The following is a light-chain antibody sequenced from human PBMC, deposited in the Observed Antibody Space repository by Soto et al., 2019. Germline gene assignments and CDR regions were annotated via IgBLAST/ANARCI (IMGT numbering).Light chain of an antibody. V-gene: IGLV2-14*01. J-gene: IGLJ2*01. CDR3: SSYTSSSTRVV. Sequence: QSALTQPASVSGSPGQSITISCTGTSSDVGGYNYVSWYQQHPGKAPKLMIYEVSNRPSGVSNRFSGYKSGNTASLTISGLQDEDEADYYCSSYTSSSTRVVFGGGTKLTVL. CDR1: SSDVGGYNY. CDR2: EVS.